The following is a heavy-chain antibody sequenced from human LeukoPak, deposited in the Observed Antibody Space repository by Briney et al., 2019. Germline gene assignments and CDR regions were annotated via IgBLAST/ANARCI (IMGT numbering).Heavy chain of an antibody. V-gene: IGHV4-31*03. Sequence: TLSLTCSLSRDSPNTGGYYWSWIRQYPGKGLEWIGYIYHTGTTYYNPSLGTRATLSLDTSKNQFSRKVNSVTAADTAVYYCVRDRWSVGAFHVWGQGTMVTVSS. CDR2: IYHTGTT. CDR1: RDSPNTGGYY. J-gene: IGHJ3*01. CDR3: VRDRWSVGAFHV. D-gene: IGHD3-3*01.